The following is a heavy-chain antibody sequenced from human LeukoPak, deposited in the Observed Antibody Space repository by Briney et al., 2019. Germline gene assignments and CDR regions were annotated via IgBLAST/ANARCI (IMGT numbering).Heavy chain of an antibody. CDR2: ISSSSSYI. D-gene: IGHD3-22*01. CDR3: ARGPHYYDSSGYNS. CDR1: GFTFSSYS. V-gene: IGHV3-21*01. Sequence: GGSLRLSCAASGFTFSSYSMNWVRQAPGKGLEWVSSISSSSSYIYYADSVKGRFTISRDNAKNSLYLQMNSLRAEDTAVYYCARGPHYYDSSGYNSWGQGTLATVSS. J-gene: IGHJ4*02.